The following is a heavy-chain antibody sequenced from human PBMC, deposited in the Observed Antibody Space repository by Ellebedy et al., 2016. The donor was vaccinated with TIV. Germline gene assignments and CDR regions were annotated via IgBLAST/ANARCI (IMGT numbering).Heavy chain of an antibody. D-gene: IGHD3-10*01. CDR3: AKGGVSVGPPPFDS. Sequence: GGSLRLSXVASGFTLSRYAFTWVRQAPRKGLEWVSAISASDGNTYYADSVEGRFTISRGSSKNTVFLQMNSLRAEDTAIYYCAKGGVSVGPPPFDSWGPGTQVSVSS. J-gene: IGHJ4*02. CDR2: ISASDGNT. CDR1: GFTLSRYA. V-gene: IGHV3-23*01.